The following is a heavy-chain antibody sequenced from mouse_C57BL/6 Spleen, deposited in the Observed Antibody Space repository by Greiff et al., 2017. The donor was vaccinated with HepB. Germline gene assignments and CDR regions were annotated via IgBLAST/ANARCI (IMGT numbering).Heavy chain of an antibody. CDR1: GYTFTSYW. CDR3: ARKKLYGSSYDYFDY. V-gene: IGHV1-53*01. J-gene: IGHJ2*01. CDR2: INPSNGGT. D-gene: IGHD1-1*01. Sequence: QVQLQQPGPELVKPGASVKLSCKASGYTFTSYWMHWVKQRPGQGLEWIGNINPSNGGTNYNEKFKSKATLTVDKSSSTAYMQLSSLTSEDSAVYYCARKKLYGSSYDYFDYWGQGTTLTVSS.